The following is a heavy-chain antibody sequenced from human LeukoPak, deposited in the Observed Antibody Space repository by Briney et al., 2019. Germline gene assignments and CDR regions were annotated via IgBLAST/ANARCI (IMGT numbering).Heavy chain of an antibody. J-gene: IGHJ5*02. CDR1: GGSFSGYY. D-gene: IGHD3-10*01. CDR2: INHSGST. V-gene: IGHV4-34*01. Sequence: SETLSLTCAVYGGSFSGYYWSWIRQPPGKGLEWIGEINHSGSTNYNPSLKSRVTISVDTSKNQFSLKLSSVTAADTAVYYCATAPGRRGWGSYYNRWFAPW. CDR3: ATAPGRRGWGSYYNRWFAP.